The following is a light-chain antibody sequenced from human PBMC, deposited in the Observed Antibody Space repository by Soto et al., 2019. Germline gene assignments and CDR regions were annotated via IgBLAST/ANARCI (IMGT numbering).Light chain of an antibody. CDR3: CSFTISSTWV. V-gene: IGLV2-14*03. CDR2: DVS. Sequence: QAALTQPASVSGSPGQSITISCTGTTSDVGGYNRVSWYQQHPGKAPTLMIKDVSNRPSGVSDRFSGSKSGNTASLTISGLQPEDEADYYCCSFTISSTWVFGGGTKVTVL. CDR1: TSDVGGYNR. J-gene: IGLJ3*02.